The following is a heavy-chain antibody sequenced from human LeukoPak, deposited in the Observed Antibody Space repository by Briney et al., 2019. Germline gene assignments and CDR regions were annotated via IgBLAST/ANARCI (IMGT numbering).Heavy chain of an antibody. Sequence: GSLRLSCSASGFTFRDFYMNWGRQAPGKGLGGVSSIRYLSSHLYYGDSVKGRFSISRDNAKNSLYLQMDSLGAEDTAIYYCGRAFPPLRTSSAGDLWGQGILVTVSS. CDR2: IRYLSSHL. J-gene: IGHJ4*02. CDR3: GRAFPPLRTSSAGDL. V-gene: IGHV3-21*01. D-gene: IGHD3-16*01. CDR1: GFTFRDFY.